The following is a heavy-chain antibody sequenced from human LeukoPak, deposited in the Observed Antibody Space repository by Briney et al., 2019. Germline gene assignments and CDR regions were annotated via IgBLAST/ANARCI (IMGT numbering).Heavy chain of an antibody. Sequence: GGSLRLSRAASGFTFSSYWMHWVRQAPGKGLVWVSRINEDGSTTNYADSVKGRFTISRDNAKNTLYLQMNSLRAEDTAVYYCARDLGGRSGYWGQGTPGHRLL. CDR2: INEDGSTT. CDR1: GFTFSSYW. J-gene: IGHJ4*02. V-gene: IGHV3-74*01. CDR3: ARDLGGRSGY. D-gene: IGHD1-26*01.